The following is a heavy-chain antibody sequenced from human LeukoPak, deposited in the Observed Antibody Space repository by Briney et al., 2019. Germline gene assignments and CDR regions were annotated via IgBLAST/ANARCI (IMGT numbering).Heavy chain of an antibody. J-gene: IGHJ4*02. CDR1: GGSISSYY. V-gene: IGHV4-59*01. D-gene: IGHD1-14*01. Sequence: SETLSLTCTVSGGSISSYYWSWIRQPPGKGLEWIGYIYYSGSTNYNPSLKSRVTISVDTSKNQFSLKLSSVTAADTAVYYCARSFRTPGFDYWGQGTLVTVFS. CDR3: ARSFRTPGFDY. CDR2: IYYSGST.